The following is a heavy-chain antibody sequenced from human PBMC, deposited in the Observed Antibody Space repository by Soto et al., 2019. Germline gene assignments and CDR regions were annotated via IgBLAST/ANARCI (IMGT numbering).Heavy chain of an antibody. Sequence: PSETLSLTCAVYGGSFSGYYWSWIRQPPGKGLEWIGEINHSGSTNYNPSLKSRVTTSVDTSKNQFSLKLSSVTAADTAVYYCARGRSFIHHYYGSGSYYWAVDYWGQGTLVTVSS. V-gene: IGHV4-34*01. CDR3: ARGRSFIHHYYGSGSYYWAVDY. D-gene: IGHD3-10*01. CDR1: GGSFSGYY. CDR2: INHSGST. J-gene: IGHJ4*02.